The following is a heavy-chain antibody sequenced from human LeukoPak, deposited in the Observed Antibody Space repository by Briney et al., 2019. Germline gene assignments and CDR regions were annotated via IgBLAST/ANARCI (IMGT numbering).Heavy chain of an antibody. CDR3: ARAFGIAAAGDAFDI. J-gene: IGHJ3*02. Sequence: SVKVSCKASGGTFSSYTIGWVRQAPGQGLEWMGRIIPILGIANYAQKFQGRVTITADKSTSTAYMELSSLRSEDTAVYYCARAFGIAAAGDAFDIWGQGTMVTVSS. V-gene: IGHV1-69*02. CDR2: IIPILGIA. CDR1: GGTFSSYT. D-gene: IGHD6-13*01.